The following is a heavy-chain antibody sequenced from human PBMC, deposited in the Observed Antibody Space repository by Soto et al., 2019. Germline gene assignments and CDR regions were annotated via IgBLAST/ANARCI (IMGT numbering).Heavy chain of an antibody. D-gene: IGHD3-3*01. J-gene: IGHJ6*02. CDR1: GGTFSSYA. CDR2: IIPIFGTA. CDR3: ASQYYDFWSGYYGMDV. V-gene: IGHV1-69*06. Sequence: SVKVSCKASGGTFSSYAISWVRQAPGQGLEWMGGIIPIFGTANYAQKFQGRVTITADKSTSTAYMELSSLRSEDTAVYYCASQYYDFWSGYYGMDVWGQGTTVTVSS.